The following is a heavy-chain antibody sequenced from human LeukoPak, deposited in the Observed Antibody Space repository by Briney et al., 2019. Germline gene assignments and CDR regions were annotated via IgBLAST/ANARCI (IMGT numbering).Heavy chain of an antibody. CDR2: IIPIFGIA. V-gene: IGHV1-69*04. J-gene: IGHJ5*02. CDR3: ARGHCSGGSCYRAPQRPNWLDP. CDR1: GGTFSSHA. Sequence: SVKVSCKASGGTFSSHAISWVRQAPGQELEWMGRIIPIFGIANYAQKFQGRVTITADKSTSTAYMELSSLRSEDTAVYYCARGHCSGGSCYRAPQRPNWLDPWGQGTLVTVSS. D-gene: IGHD2-15*01.